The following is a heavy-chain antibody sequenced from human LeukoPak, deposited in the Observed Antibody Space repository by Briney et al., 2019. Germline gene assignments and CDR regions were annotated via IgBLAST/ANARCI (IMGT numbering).Heavy chain of an antibody. J-gene: IGHJ4*02. CDR1: GDSISSSSYY. CDR2: ISYSGSM. CDR3: ARRSGSGYYLFDY. V-gene: IGHV4-39*01. D-gene: IGHD3-22*01. Sequence: SETLSLTCTVSGDSISSSSYYWGWIRQPPGKGLEWIGSISYSGSMYYNPSLKSRVTISVDTSKNQFSLKLSSVTAADTAVYYCARRSGSGYYLFDYWGQGTLVTVSS.